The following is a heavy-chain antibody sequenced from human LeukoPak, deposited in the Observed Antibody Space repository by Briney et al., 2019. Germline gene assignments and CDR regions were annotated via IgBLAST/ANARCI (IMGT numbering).Heavy chain of an antibody. CDR2: INPSGGST. V-gene: IGHV1-46*01. CDR1: GYTFTSYY. CDR3: ARERGDILTGFHAFDI. J-gene: IGHJ3*02. Sequence: ASAKVSCKAPGYTFTSYYMHWVRQAPGQGLDWMGTINPSGGSTSYAQKFQGRVTMTRDMSTSTVYMELSSLRSEDTAVYYCARERGDILTGFHAFDIWGQGTMVTVSS. D-gene: IGHD3-9*01.